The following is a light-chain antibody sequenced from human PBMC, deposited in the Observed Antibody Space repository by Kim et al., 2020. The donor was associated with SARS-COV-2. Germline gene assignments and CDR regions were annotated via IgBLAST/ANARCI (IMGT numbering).Light chain of an antibody. V-gene: IGKV3-20*01. Sequence: EIVLTQTPGTLSLSPGERATLSCRASQSVSSSYLAWYQQKPSQAPRLLIYGASSRATGIPDRFSGSGSGTDFTLTISRLEPEDFVVYYCQTLVTSPYTFGQ. CDR1: QSVSSSY. CDR3: QTLVTSPYT. CDR2: GAS. J-gene: IGKJ2*01.